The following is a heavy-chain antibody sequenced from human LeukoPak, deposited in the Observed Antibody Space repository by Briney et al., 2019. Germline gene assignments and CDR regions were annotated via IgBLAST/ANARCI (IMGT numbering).Heavy chain of an antibody. Sequence: GASVKVSCKASGYIFTDYYLHWVRQAPGQGLEWMGWINPNSGLTNHAKRFQDRVTMTADTSVSTAYMQLTRLTSDDSAVYHCARDIVVVPAVEAEDCWGQGTLVTVTS. D-gene: IGHD2-21*01. CDR1: GYIFTDYY. V-gene: IGHV1-2*02. CDR2: INPNSGLT. CDR3: ARDIVVVPAVEAEDC. J-gene: IGHJ4*02.